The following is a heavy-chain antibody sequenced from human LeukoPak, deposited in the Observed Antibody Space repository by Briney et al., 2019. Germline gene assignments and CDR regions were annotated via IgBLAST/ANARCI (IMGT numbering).Heavy chain of an antibody. Sequence: SETLSLTCTVSGGSISSYYWSWFRQPPGKGPEWIGSIYYSGSTNYNPSLKSRVNMSVNTSKNQYSLKLSSVTAADTAVYYCARANYFDYWGQGTLVTVSS. V-gene: IGHV4-59*01. CDR3: ARANYFDY. CDR2: IYYSGST. CDR1: GGSISSYY. J-gene: IGHJ4*02.